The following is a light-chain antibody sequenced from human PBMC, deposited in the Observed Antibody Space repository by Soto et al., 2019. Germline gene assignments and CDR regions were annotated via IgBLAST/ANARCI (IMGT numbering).Light chain of an antibody. Sequence: QMTQSPSTLSASVGETVTITGRASQSISTWLAWYQQKPGKAPKLLIQKASSLESGVPSRFSGSGSGTDFTLTISSLQPEDFATYYCLQDYNYPRTFGQGTKVDIK. J-gene: IGKJ1*01. CDR2: KAS. CDR1: QSISTW. V-gene: IGKV1-5*03. CDR3: LQDYNYPRT.